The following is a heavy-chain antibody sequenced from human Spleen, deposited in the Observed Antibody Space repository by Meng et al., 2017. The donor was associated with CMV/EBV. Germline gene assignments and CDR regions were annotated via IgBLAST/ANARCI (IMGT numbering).Heavy chain of an antibody. CDR2: INHSGST. J-gene: IGHJ2*01. CDR1: GGSFSGYY. V-gene: IGHV4-34*01. Sequence: QVQLQQWGAGLLKPSETLSLTCAGYGGSFSGYYWSWIRQPPGKGLEWIGEINHSGSTNYNPSLKSRVTISVDTSKNQFSLRLNSVTAADTAVYYCARVPTLYWNLHLWGRGTLVTVSS. CDR3: ARVPTLYWNLHL.